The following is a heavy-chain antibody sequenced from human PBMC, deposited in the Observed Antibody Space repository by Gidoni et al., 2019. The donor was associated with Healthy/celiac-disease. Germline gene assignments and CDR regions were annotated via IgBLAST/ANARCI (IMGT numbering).Heavy chain of an antibody. CDR1: GFTFSSYA. D-gene: IGHD6-6*01. CDR2: ISGSGGST. J-gene: IGHJ4*02. CDR3: AKDLSWVKQLGHFDY. Sequence: EVQLLESGGGLVQPGGSLRLSCAASGFTFSSYAMSWVRQAPGKGLEWVSAISGSGGSTYYADSVKGRFTISRDNSKNTLYLQMNSLRAEDTAGYYCAKDLSWVKQLGHFDYWGQGTLVTVSS. V-gene: IGHV3-23*01.